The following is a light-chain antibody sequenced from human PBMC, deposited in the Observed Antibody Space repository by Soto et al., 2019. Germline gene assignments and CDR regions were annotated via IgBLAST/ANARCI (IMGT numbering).Light chain of an antibody. J-gene: IGKJ1*01. CDR2: AAS. CDR3: RQSYSTPRT. CDR1: QSISSY. Sequence: DLQMTQSPSSLSASVGDRVTITCRASQSISSYLNWYQQKPGKAPKLLIYAASSLQSGVPSRFSGSGSGTDFTLTISSLQPEDFATYYCRQSYSTPRTFGQGTKVEIK. V-gene: IGKV1-39*01.